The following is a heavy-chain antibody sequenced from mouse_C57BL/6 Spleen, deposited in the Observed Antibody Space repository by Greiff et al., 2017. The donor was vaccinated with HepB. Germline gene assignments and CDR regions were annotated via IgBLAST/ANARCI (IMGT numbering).Heavy chain of an antibody. J-gene: IGHJ4*01. D-gene: IGHD2-4*01. V-gene: IGHV1-64*01. CDR1: GYTFTSYW. CDR2: IHPNSGST. Sequence: QVQLQQPGAELVKPGASVKLSCKASGYTFTSYWMHWVKQRPGQGLEWIGMIHPNSGSTNYNEKFKSKATLTVDKSSSTAYMQLSSLTSEDSAVYYCARSGYDYDGARAMDYWGQGTSVTVSS. CDR3: ARSGYDYDGARAMDY.